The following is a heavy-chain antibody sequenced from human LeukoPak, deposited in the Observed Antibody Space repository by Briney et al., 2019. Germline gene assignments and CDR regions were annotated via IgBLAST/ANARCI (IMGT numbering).Heavy chain of an antibody. Sequence: SSETLSLTCTVSGGSISSGSYYWSWIRQPAGKGLEWIGRIYTSGSTNYNPSLKSRVTISVDTSKNQFSLKLSSVTAADTAVYYCARDFPYYYGSGSYLDVWAKGPRSPSPQ. V-gene: IGHV4-61*02. CDR2: IYTSGST. D-gene: IGHD3-10*01. CDR1: GGSISSGSYY. CDR3: ARDFPYYYGSGSYLDV. J-gene: IGHJ6*04.